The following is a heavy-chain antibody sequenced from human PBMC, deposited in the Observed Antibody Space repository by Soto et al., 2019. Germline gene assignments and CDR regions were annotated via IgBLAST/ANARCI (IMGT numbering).Heavy chain of an antibody. D-gene: IGHD2-2*03. CDR2: IYSSENT. CDR1: GGSVSSSSYS. CDR3: SRLNGYCISTNCRGPYCLEV. Sequence: SETLSITCTVYGGSVSSSSYSWGWIRQSPGKGLEWIGTIYSSENTFYNPSLLSRVTISVDSSKNDFYLRLRSATAAVTAVFYCSRLNGYCISTNCRGPYCLEVWGQGTRVNVSS. J-gene: IGHJ6*02. V-gene: IGHV4-39*02.